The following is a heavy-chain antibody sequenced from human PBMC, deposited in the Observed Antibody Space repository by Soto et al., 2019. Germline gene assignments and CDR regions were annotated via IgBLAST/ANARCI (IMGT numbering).Heavy chain of an antibody. CDR3: ARHGDYYDSSGYYPLDRNDAFDI. Sequence: LRETLSLTCTVSGGSISSSSYYWGWIRQPPGKGLEWIGSIYYSGSTYYNPSLKSRVTISVDTSKNQFSLKLSSVTAADTAVYYCARHGDYYDSSGYYPLDRNDAFDIWGQGTMVTVSS. CDR1: GGSISSSSYY. V-gene: IGHV4-39*01. D-gene: IGHD3-22*01. CDR2: IYYSGST. J-gene: IGHJ3*02.